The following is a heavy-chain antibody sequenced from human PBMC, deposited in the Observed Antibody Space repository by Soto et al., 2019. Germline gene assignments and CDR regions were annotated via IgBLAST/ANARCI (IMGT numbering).Heavy chain of an antibody. CDR2: IYHSGIT. Sequence: PSETLSLTCNVSVGSIGRYYWSWIRQPPGKGLEWIGYIYHSGITNYNASLKSRVTISVDMSKNQFSLKLSSVTAADTAVYYCARLGSSWYWIDPWGQGTLVTVSS. CDR1: VGSIGRYY. J-gene: IGHJ5*02. D-gene: IGHD6-13*01. CDR3: ARLGSSWYWIDP. V-gene: IGHV4-59*08.